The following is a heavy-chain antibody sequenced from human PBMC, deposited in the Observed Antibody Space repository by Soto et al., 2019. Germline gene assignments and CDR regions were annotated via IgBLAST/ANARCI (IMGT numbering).Heavy chain of an antibody. Sequence: VQLVESGGGLVQPGGSLRLSCAASGFTFSDRYMDWVRQAPGKGLEWVGRIRNRANSYTTEFAASVKGRFTMSRDDSKSSLYLQMSTLNAEDAAVDYCARVYRSNGNDAYLDYGGQGTLVTVAS. CDR1: GFTFSDRY. CDR3: ARVYRSNGNDAYLDY. J-gene: IGHJ4*02. CDR2: IRNRANSYTT. V-gene: IGHV3-72*01. D-gene: IGHD1-20*01.